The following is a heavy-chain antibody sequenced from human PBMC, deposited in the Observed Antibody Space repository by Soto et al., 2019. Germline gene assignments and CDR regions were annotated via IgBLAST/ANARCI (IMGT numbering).Heavy chain of an antibody. Sequence: QITLKESGPTLVNPTQSLTLTCTASGLSFGTSGVGVGWIRQPPGKALEWLALISWNDDQRYRPSLKSSLTITKDTSKNLVVLTMTNVDPVDTATYYGASMTTVATAAFDIWGQGIMVTVPS. CDR3: ASMTTVATAAFDI. D-gene: IGHD4-17*01. V-gene: IGHV2-5*01. J-gene: IGHJ3*02. CDR1: GLSFGTSGVG. CDR2: ISWNDDQ.